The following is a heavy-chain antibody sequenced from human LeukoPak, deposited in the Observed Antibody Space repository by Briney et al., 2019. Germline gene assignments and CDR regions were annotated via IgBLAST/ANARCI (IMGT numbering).Heavy chain of an antibody. D-gene: IGHD7-27*01. Sequence: GGSLRLSCAASGLSFNTYWMTWVRQAPGKGLEWVANIKQDGSKKNYVDSMKGRFTISRDNAKNSLYLQMNSLRAEDTAVYYCARENWGLDYWGQGTLVTVSS. J-gene: IGHJ4*02. CDR2: IKQDGSKK. CDR1: GLSFNTYW. CDR3: ARENWGLDY. V-gene: IGHV3-7*01.